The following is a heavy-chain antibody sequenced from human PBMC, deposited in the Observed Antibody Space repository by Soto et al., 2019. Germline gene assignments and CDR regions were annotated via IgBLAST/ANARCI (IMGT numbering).Heavy chain of an antibody. CDR3: AYGRWYNSL. CDR1: AGSISGRY. Sequence: SETLSLTCTVSAGSISGRYWSWIRHPPGRGLEWIGYIHSSGDTNYNPSLKSRVTMSVDTSKNQFSLKVRSVTAADTAVYYCAYGRWYNSLWAQGALVTVSS. CDR2: IHSSGDT. V-gene: IGHV4-59*11. D-gene: IGHD6-13*01. J-gene: IGHJ1*01.